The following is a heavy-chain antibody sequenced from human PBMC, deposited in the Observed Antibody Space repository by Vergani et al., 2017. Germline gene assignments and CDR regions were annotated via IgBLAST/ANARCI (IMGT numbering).Heavy chain of an antibody. J-gene: IGHJ5*02. CDR2: TWYDGNNK. V-gene: IGHV3-33*08. CDR3: ARDLRLLYNRFDP. Sequence: VQLEESGGGLVLPGRSLRLSCVASGFTFNQYGMHWVRQAPGKGLEWVAVTWYDGNNKQYADSVKGRFTISRDNSKSTMYLQMNSLRDEDTGVYYCARDLRLLYNRFDPWGQGTLVTVSS. CDR1: GFTFNQYG. D-gene: IGHD1-14*01.